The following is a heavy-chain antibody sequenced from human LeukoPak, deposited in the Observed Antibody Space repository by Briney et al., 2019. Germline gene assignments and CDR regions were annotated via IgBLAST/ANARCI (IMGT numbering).Heavy chain of an antibody. CDR1: GFSLSTSGVG. J-gene: IGHJ4*02. V-gene: IGHV2-5*01. Sequence: SGPTLVKPTQTLTLTCTFSGFSLSTSGVGVGWIRQPPGKALEWLALIYWNGDKRYSPSLKSRLTITKDTSKNQVVLTMTNMDPVDTATYYCAHRGSSSWYYYGYFDYWGQGTLVTVSS. D-gene: IGHD6-13*01. CDR2: IYWNGDK. CDR3: AHRGSSSWYYYGYFDY.